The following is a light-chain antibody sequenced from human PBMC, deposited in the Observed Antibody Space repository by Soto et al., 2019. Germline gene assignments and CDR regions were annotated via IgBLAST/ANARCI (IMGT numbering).Light chain of an antibody. V-gene: IGKV1-27*01. J-gene: IGKJ1*01. Sequence: DIQMTQSPSSLSASVGDRVTITRRASQGISNSLVWYQQKPGKVLKLLIYDASSLQSGVPSRLSGGGSGTDFTLTISSLQPDDYATYYCQQYNTFWTFGQGTKVDIK. CDR2: DAS. CDR1: QGISNS. CDR3: QQYNTFWT.